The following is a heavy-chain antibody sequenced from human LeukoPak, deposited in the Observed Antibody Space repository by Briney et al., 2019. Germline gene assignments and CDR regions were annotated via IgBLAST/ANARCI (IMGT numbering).Heavy chain of an antibody. D-gene: IGHD3-10*01. V-gene: IGHV1-8*01. J-gene: IGHJ4*02. CDR3: ARESGFYASGSRY. CDR1: GYTFTSYD. Sequence: ASVKVSCKTSGYTFTSYDINWVRQAPGQGLEWMGWMNPNSGNTGYAQNFQGRVTMTRDPSISTAYMELSSLRSEDTAGYYCARESGFYASGSRYWGQGTLVIVSS. CDR2: MNPNSGNT.